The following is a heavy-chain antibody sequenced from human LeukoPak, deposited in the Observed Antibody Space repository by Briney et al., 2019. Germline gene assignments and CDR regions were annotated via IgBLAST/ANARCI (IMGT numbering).Heavy chain of an antibody. CDR2: IKSKTDGGTT. CDR1: GFTFSNAW. Sequence: GGSLRLSCAASGFTFSNAWMSWVRQAPGKGLEWVGRIKSKTDGGTTDYAAPVKGRFTIPRDDSKNTLYLQMNSLKTEDTAVYYCTTGQYEYSSIDYWGQGTLVTVSS. V-gene: IGHV3-15*01. J-gene: IGHJ4*02. D-gene: IGHD6-6*01. CDR3: TTGQYEYSSIDY.